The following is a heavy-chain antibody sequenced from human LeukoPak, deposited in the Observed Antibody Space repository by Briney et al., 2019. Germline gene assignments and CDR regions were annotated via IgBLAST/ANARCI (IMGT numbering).Heavy chain of an antibody. CDR2: VHTSGGS. V-gene: IGHV4-4*09. J-gene: IGHJ4*02. CDR1: GASISHYY. CDR3: ERLGSYHVF. D-gene: IGHD1-26*01. Sequence: SETLSLTCTVSGASISHYYWSWLRQTPEKGLEWMGHVHTSGGSTYYPSVKTRLTMSIDTSRSPLTLKLTSVTAPDTAVYLCERLGSYHVFWGQGAPVTVSS.